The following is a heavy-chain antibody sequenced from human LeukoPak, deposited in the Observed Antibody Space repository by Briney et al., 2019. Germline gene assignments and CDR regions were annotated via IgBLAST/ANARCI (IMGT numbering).Heavy chain of an antibody. CDR3: ARGPLGE. V-gene: IGHV4-59*01. CDR1: GGSISSYY. CDR2: IYYSGST. D-gene: IGHD3-10*01. J-gene: IGHJ4*02. Sequence: SETLSLTCTVSGGSISSYYWSWIRQPPGKGLEWIGYIYYSGSTNYNPSLKSRVTISVDTSKNQFSLKLSSVTAADTAVYYCARGPLGEWGQGTLVTVSS.